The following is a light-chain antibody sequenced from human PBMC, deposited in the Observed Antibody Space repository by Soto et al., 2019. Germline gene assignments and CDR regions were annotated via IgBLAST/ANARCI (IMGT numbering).Light chain of an antibody. Sequence: EIVMTQSPATLSVSPGERATLSCRASQSVSRNVAWYQQKPGQAPRLLIHDASTRATGISVRFSGSGSGTEFTLTMSSLQSEDFAVYYCQQYNNWLWTFGQGTKVEIK. CDR3: QQYNNWLWT. V-gene: IGKV3-15*01. J-gene: IGKJ1*01. CDR1: QSVSRN. CDR2: DAS.